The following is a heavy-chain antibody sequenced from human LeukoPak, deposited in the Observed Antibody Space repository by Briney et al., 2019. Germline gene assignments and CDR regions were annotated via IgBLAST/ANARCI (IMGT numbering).Heavy chain of an antibody. CDR1: GGSFSGYY. J-gene: IGHJ5*02. Sequence: SETLSLTCAVYGGSFSGYYWSWIRQPPGKGLEWIGEINHSGSTNYNPSLKSRVTTSVDTSKNQFSLKLSSVTAADTAVYYCARADYDYVWGSYRYDNWFDPWGQGTLVTVSS. V-gene: IGHV4-34*01. CDR2: INHSGST. D-gene: IGHD3-16*02. CDR3: ARADYDYVWGSYRYDNWFDP.